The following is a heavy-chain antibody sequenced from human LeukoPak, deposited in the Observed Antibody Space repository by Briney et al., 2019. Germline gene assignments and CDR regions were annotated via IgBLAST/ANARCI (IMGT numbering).Heavy chain of an antibody. D-gene: IGHD4-23*01. CDR1: GFTFSTYA. CDR3: AKALYGGNTV. J-gene: IGHJ4*02. Sequence: PGGSLRLSCAASGFTFSTYAMGWVRQAPGEGLRWVSSISGNGVTTYYADSVKGRFTISRDNSKNTQYLQMNSLRAEDTALYYCAKALYGGNTVWGQGTLVTVSS. V-gene: IGHV3-23*01. CDR2: ISGNGVTT.